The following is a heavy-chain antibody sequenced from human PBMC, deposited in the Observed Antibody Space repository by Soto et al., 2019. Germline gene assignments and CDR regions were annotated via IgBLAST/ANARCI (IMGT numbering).Heavy chain of an antibody. CDR1: GGTFSSYA. CDR3: AIEYSGSLNFDY. D-gene: IGHD1-26*01. J-gene: IGHJ4*02. CDR2: ISAYNGNT. V-gene: IGHV1-18*01. Sequence: ASVKVSCKASGGTFSSYAISWVRQAPGQGLEWMGWISAYNGNTNYAQKLQGRVTMTTDTSTSTAYMELRSLRSDDTAVYYCAIEYSGSLNFDYWGQGTLVTVSS.